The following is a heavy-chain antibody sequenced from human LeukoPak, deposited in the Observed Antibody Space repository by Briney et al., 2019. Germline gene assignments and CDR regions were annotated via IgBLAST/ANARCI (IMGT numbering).Heavy chain of an antibody. CDR2: IYPGDSAT. V-gene: IGHV5-51*01. D-gene: IGHD1-26*01. CDR1: GYIFTNYW. CDR3: ARRDVGKVDV. J-gene: IGHJ6*02. Sequence: PGESLKISCQVSGYIFTNYWIGWARQKPGKDLEWMGLIYPGDSATRYTPSFQGQVTISANKSIGTAYLQWSSLKASDSAMYYCARRDVGKVDVWGQGTTVTVS.